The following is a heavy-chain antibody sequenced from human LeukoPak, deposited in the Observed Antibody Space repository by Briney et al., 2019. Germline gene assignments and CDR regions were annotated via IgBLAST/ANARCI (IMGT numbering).Heavy chain of an antibody. CDR3: AKGAYDYIEMGYFAY. D-gene: IGHD5-12*01. Sequence: GGSLRLSCAASGFSLTNFAMSWVRQAPGKGLEWVSLIIGSSGDTFYADSVKGRFTISRDNSKNRLYLQMNSLRAEDTALYYCAKGAYDYIEMGYFAYWGQRTLVTVPS. V-gene: IGHV3-23*01. CDR1: GFSLTNFA. J-gene: IGHJ4*02. CDR2: IIGSSGDT.